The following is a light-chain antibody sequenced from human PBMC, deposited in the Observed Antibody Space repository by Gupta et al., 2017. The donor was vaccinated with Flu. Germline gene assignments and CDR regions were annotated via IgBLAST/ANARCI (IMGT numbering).Light chain of an antibody. J-gene: IGKJ1*01. CDR3: QYDNNWRT. Sequence: SPATLSVSRGERATLSSRGSKSVSSKLGWYQKNPGQATRLIIYGASSRASGIPGRFSGSGSGKEFTLTSSSRQSEDFAVYYWQYDNNWRTFGQGTKVEIK. CDR2: GAS. CDR1: KSVSSK. V-gene: IGKV3-15*01.